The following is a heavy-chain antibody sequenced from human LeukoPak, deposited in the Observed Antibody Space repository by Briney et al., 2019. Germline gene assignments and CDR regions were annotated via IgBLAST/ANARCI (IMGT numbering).Heavy chain of an antibody. CDR3: ARGTMTTVTYYFDY. D-gene: IGHD4-17*01. V-gene: IGHV4-34*01. CDR1: GESFSGYY. Sequence: SETLSLTCAVYGESFSGYYWSWIRQPPGQGLEWIGEINHSGSANNNQSLKSRVTISVDTSKNQFSLKLSSVTAADTAVYYCARGTMTTVTYYFDYWGQGTLVTVSS. CDR2: INHSGSA. J-gene: IGHJ4*02.